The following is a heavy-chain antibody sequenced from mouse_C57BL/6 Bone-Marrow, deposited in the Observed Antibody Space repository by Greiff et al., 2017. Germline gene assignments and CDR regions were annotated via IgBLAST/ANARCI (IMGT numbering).Heavy chain of an antibody. J-gene: IGHJ1*03. V-gene: IGHV1-81*01. Sequence: VQLQQSGAELARPGASVKLSCKASGYTFTSYGISWVKQRTGQGLEWIGVIYPRSGNTYSNEKFKGKATLTAYKSSSTAYMELRSLTSEDSAVYFCARFHYYGSTHWYFDVWGTGTTVTVSS. D-gene: IGHD1-1*01. CDR3: ARFHYYGSTHWYFDV. CDR2: IYPRSGNT. CDR1: GYTFTSYG.